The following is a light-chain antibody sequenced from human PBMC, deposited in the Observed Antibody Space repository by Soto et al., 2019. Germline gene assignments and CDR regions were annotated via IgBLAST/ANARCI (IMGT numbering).Light chain of an antibody. CDR2: EAS. CDR3: CSYAGDKTYV. J-gene: IGLJ1*01. V-gene: IGLV2-23*01. Sequence: ALTQPASVSGSPGQSITISCTVTGSDVRTYNLVSWYQQHPGKVPKLIIYEASKRPSGVSNRFSGSQPGNTASLTVSGLQAEDEADYYCCSYAGDKTYVFGSGTKVTVL. CDR1: GSDVRTYNL.